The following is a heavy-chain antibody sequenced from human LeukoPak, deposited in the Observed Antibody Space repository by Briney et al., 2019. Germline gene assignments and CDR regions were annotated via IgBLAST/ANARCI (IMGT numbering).Heavy chain of an antibody. D-gene: IGHD2-15*01. CDR2: ISSSSSYI. J-gene: IGHJ3*02. CDR1: GFTFSSYT. Sequence: GGSLRLSCATSGFTFSSYTMNWVRQAPGKGLEWVSSISSSSSYIYYADSVKGRFTISRDNAKNSLYLQMNSLRADDTAVYYCARETYCSGGSCYKGNAFDIWGQGTMVTVSS. V-gene: IGHV3-21*01. CDR3: ARETYCSGGSCYKGNAFDI.